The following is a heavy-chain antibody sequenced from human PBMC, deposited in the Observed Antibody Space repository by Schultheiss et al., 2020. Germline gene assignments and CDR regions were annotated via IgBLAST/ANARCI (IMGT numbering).Heavy chain of an antibody. Sequence: GGSLRLSCAASGFTFSSYAMHWVRQAPGKGLEWVAVISYDGSNKYYADSVKGQFTISRDNSKNTLYLQMNSLRAEDTAVYYCARGGGYQLPFDYWGQGTLVTVSS. D-gene: IGHD2-2*01. CDR2: ISYDGSNK. V-gene: IGHV3-30*04. CDR1: GFTFSSYA. CDR3: ARGGGYQLPFDY. J-gene: IGHJ4*02.